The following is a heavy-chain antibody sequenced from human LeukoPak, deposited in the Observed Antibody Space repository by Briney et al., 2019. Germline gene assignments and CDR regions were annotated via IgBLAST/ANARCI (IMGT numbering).Heavy chain of an antibody. D-gene: IGHD1-26*01. CDR2: IYYSGST. J-gene: IGHJ3*02. CDR1: GGSISSYY. Sequence: SETLSLTCTVSGGSISSYYRSWIRQPPGKGLEWIGYIYYSGSTNYNPSLKSRVTLLIDKSKNQFSLKLSSVTAADTAVYYCARDSSIVGTTGAFDIWGQGTMVIVSS. CDR3: ARDSSIVGTTGAFDI. V-gene: IGHV4-59*12.